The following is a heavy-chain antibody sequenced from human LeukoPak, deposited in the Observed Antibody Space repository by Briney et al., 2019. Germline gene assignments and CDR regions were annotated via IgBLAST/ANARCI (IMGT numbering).Heavy chain of an antibody. CDR2: INPSGGST. CDR3: ARVGGGVVVPAASPFDP. D-gene: IGHD2-2*01. V-gene: IGHV1-46*01. CDR1: GYTFTSYY. J-gene: IGHJ5*02. Sequence: ASVKVSCKASGYTFTSYYMHWVRQAPGQGLEWMGIINPSGGSTSYAQKFQGRVTMTRDTSTSTVYMELSSLRSEDTAVYYCARVGGGVVVPAASPFDPWGQGTLVTVSS.